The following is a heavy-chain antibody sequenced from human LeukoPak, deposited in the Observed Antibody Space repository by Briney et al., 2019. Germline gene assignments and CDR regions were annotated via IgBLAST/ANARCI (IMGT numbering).Heavy chain of an antibody. J-gene: IGHJ4*02. CDR2: ISYDGINT. Sequence: PERSLRLSCEASGFTFSTYALNWVRQAPGKGLEWVALISYDGINTYHADSVKGRFTISRGNSKNTLYLQMDSLRSDDTAVYYCARAQIPGRCSGGNCYSGYWGQGTLVTVSS. CDR3: ARAQIPGRCSGGNCYSGY. D-gene: IGHD2-15*01. V-gene: IGHV3-30-3*01. CDR1: GFTFSTYA.